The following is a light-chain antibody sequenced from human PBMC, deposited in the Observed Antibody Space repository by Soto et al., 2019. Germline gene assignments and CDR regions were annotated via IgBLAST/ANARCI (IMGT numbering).Light chain of an antibody. CDR2: AAS. CDR1: QAISNY. Sequence: DIQMTQSPSSLSASVGDRVTITCRASQAISNYLAWYQQKPGKVPKLLVYAASTLQSGVPSRFSGSGSGTDFTLTISSLQPEDVATYYCQKYNSAPCFGGGTKVEIK. CDR3: QKYNSAPC. V-gene: IGKV1-27*01. J-gene: IGKJ4*01.